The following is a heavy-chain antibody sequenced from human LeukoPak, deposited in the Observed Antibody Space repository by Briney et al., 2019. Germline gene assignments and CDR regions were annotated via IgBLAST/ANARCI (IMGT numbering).Heavy chain of an antibody. V-gene: IGHV4-34*01. D-gene: IGHD4-11*01. J-gene: IGHJ3*02. CDR2: INHSGST. CDR1: GGSFSGYY. CDR3: ARSRLPTTLGAFDI. Sequence: PSETLSLTCAVYGGSFSGYYWSWIRQPPGKGLEWIGEINHSGSTNYNPSLKSRVTISVDTSKNQFSLKLSSVTAADTAVYYCARSRLPTTLGAFDIWGQGTMVTVSS.